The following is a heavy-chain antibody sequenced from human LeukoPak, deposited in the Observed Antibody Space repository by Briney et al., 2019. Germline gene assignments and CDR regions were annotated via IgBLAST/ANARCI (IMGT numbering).Heavy chain of an antibody. CDR1: GYTFTSYA. CDR3: ARRSCSGGSCYTVDY. D-gene: IGHD2-15*01. J-gene: IGHJ4*02. V-gene: IGHV1-3*01. Sequence: ASVKVSCKASGYTFTSYAMHWVRQAPGQRLEWMGWINAGNGNTKYSQKFQGRVTITRNTSACTAYMELSSLRSEDTAVYYCARRSCSGGSCYTVDYWGQGTLVTVSS. CDR2: INAGNGNT.